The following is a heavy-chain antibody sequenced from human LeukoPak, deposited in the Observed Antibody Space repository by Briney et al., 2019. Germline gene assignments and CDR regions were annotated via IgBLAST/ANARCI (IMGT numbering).Heavy chain of an antibody. V-gene: IGHV3-33*01. Sequence: GGSLRLSCAASGFTFSSYGMHWVRQAPGKGLEWVAVIWYDGSNKYYADSVKGRFTTSRDNSKNTLYLQMNSLRAEDTAVYYCARDMGTVTTSLADYWGQGTLVTVSS. CDR3: ARDMGTVTTSLADY. D-gene: IGHD4-17*01. CDR1: GFTFSSYG. J-gene: IGHJ4*02. CDR2: IWYDGSNK.